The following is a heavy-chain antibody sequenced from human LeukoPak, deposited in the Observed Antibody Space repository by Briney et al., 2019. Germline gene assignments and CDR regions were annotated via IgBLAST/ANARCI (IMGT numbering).Heavy chain of an antibody. Sequence: ASVKVSCKASGYTFTDNYIHWLRQAPGQGLEWMGWINPNSGGTNYAQKFQGRVTMTRDTSVNTAYMELYRLTSDDTAVYYCASTPNLNYFDYWGQGTLVTVSS. J-gene: IGHJ4*02. CDR3: ASTPNLNYFDY. D-gene: IGHD1-14*01. V-gene: IGHV1-2*02. CDR1: GYTFTDNY. CDR2: INPNSGGT.